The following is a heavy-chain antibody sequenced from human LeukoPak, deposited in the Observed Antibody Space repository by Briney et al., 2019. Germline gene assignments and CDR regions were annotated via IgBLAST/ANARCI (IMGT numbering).Heavy chain of an antibody. CDR3: ARFPTYYYGSGVAPDWFDP. J-gene: IGHJ5*02. Sequence: GASVKVSCKTSGYSFTSYGISWVRQAPGQGLEWMGWINPNSGGTNYAQKFQGRVTMTRDTSISTAYMELSRLRSDDTAVYYCARFPTYYYGSGVAPDWFDPWGQGTLVTVSS. D-gene: IGHD3-10*01. CDR1: GYSFTSYG. CDR2: INPNSGGT. V-gene: IGHV1-2*02.